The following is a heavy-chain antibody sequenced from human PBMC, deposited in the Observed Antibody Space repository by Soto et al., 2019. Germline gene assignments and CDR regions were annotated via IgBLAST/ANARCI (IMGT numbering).Heavy chain of an antibody. CDR3: ARAGADYSDSSGVNWFDP. V-gene: IGHV1-69*01. J-gene: IGHJ5*02. CDR2: IIPICGTA. CDR1: GGTFSSYA. Sequence: QVQLVQSGAEVKKPGSSVNVSCKASGGTFSSYAISWVRQAPGQGLEWMGGIIPICGTANYAQKFQGRVTITADESTSTAYMELSSLRSEDTAVYYCARAGADYSDSSGVNWFDPWGQGTLVTVSS. D-gene: IGHD3-22*01.